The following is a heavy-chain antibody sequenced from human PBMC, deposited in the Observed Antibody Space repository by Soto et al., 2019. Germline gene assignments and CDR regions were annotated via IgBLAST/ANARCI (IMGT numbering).Heavy chain of an antibody. V-gene: IGHV6-1*01. D-gene: IGHD6-19*01. Sequence: QLQQSGPGLLKPSQTLSLTCAVSGDSVSSSDAAWNWIRQSPSRGLEWLGRTYYRSKWYNDYAVSVKSRITINPDTSNNPFSLQLNSVTPEDTAVYYCARGAYNSVWSWGQGTLVTVSS. J-gene: IGHJ4*02. CDR1: GDSVSSSDAA. CDR3: ARGAYNSVWS. CDR2: TYYRSKWYN.